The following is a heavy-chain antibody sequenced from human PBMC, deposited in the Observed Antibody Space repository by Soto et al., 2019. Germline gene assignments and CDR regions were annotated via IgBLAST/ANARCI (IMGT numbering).Heavy chain of an antibody. J-gene: IGHJ4*01. CDR3: ARVVKAGDYGDYGRYYFDY. D-gene: IGHD4-17*01. V-gene: IGHV1-18*04. CDR2: FSAYSGKT. CDR1: GYTFTTYG. Sequence: QVQLVKPGAELKKPGASVKFSCKASGYTFTTYGITWVRQAPGQGLEWMGWFSAYSGKTNYAQKLQGRLTVTTDTSTNTAYMDLRSLRSDDTAVYYCARVVKAGDYGDYGRYYFDYWGHGTLVTVSS.